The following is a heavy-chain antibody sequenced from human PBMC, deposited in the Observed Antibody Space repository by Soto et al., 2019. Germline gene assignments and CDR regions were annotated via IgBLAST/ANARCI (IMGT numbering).Heavy chain of an antibody. V-gene: IGHV4-61*03. J-gene: IGHJ2*01. CDR2: TSNTGSA. Sequence: SETLSLTCIVSGGSVNSATDFWSWIRQPQGKGLEWIGYTSNTGSAKYNPSLKSRVTITTNTSTNHFPLKLTSVTAADTALYYCARHYNGYFDVWGRGTLVTVSS. D-gene: IGHD3-10*01. CDR3: ARHYNGYFDV. CDR1: GGSVNSATDF.